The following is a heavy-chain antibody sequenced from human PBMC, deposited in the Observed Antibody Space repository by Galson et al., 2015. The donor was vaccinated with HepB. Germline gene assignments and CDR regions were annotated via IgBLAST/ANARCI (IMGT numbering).Heavy chain of an antibody. CDR1: GFTFSEAW. D-gene: IGHD2-2*01. CDR3: TKPGDYQLVVDYYYGMDV. CDR2: IKSKTDRGTT. Sequence: SLRLSCADSGFTFSEAWMSWVRQAPGKGLEWVGRIKSKTDRGTTDYAAPVKGRFTISRDDSKNTLYLQMNSLKTEDTAVYYCTKPGDYQLVVDYYYGMDVWGQGTTVTVSS. J-gene: IGHJ6*02. V-gene: IGHV3-15*01.